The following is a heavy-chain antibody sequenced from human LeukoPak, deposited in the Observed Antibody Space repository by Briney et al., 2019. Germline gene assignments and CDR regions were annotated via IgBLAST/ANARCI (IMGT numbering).Heavy chain of an antibody. Sequence: GGSLRLSCAASGFTFSSYGMHWVRQTPGKGLEWVAVIWHDGSDEYYADSVKGRFTISRDNSKSLVYLQMDSLRDEDTAVYYCAGEVVRDVSGVDYTWLDPWGQGTLVFVS. D-gene: IGHD2-8*01. CDR3: AGEVVRDVSGVDYTWLDP. CDR2: IWHDGSDE. J-gene: IGHJ5*02. V-gene: IGHV3-33*01. CDR1: GFTFSSYG.